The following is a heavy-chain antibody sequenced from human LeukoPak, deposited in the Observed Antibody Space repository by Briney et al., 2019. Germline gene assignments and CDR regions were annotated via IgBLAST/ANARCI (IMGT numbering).Heavy chain of an antibody. J-gene: IGHJ4*02. CDR1: GYSFSSYW. D-gene: IGHD2-15*01. V-gene: IGHV5-51*01. CDR2: IHPADSDT. CDR3: ARVGSGGFDFDY. Sequence: GESLKISCKGYGYSFSSYWIGWVRQMPGKGLEWMGIIHPADSDTRYSPSFQGQVTISADKSISNAYLQWSSLRASDTAMYYCARVGSGGFDFDYWGQGTLVTVSS.